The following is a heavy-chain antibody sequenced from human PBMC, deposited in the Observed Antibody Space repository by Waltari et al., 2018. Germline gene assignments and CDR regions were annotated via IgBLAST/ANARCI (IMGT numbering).Heavy chain of an antibody. CDR2: IDSDGVTT. J-gene: IGHJ4*02. CDR1: VFTFSDYW. CDR3: ASGYYYSVFDS. V-gene: IGHV3-74*01. Sequence: EVELVESGGGLVQPVGSLRLSCAASVFTFSDYWMHWVRQAPGKGLVWVSRIDSDGVTTNYADSVKGRFTISRDNAKNTLYLQINSLRAEDTAVYFCASGYYYSVFDSWGQGTLVTVSS. D-gene: IGHD3-22*01.